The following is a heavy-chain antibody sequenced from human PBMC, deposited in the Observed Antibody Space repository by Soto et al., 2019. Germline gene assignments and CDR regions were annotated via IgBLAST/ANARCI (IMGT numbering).Heavy chain of an antibody. CDR2: ISAYNGNT. D-gene: IGHD1-26*01. J-gene: IGHJ5*02. CDR1: GYAFTSYG. CDR3: AGVVMSLVGATTLWFDP. Sequence: GASVKVSCKASGYAFTSYGISWVRQAPGQGLEWMGWISAYNGNTNYAQKLQGRVTMTTDTSTSTAYMEMRSLKTDDTAVYNCAGVVMSLVGATTLWFDPWGEGTLVTVSS. V-gene: IGHV1-18*01.